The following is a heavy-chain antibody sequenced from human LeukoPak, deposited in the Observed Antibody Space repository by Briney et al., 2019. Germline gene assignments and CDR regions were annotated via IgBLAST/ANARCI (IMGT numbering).Heavy chain of an antibody. CDR1: GFTFDDYG. V-gene: IGHV3-20*04. CDR3: ARDPYSGSYGNYYYYFMDV. Sequence: GGSLRLSCAASGFTFDDYGMSWVRQAPGKGLEWVSGINWNGGSTGYADSVKGRFTISRDNAKNSLYLQMNSLRAEDTAVYYCARDPYSGSYGNYYYYFMDVWGKGTTVTISS. D-gene: IGHD1-26*01. CDR2: INWNGGST. J-gene: IGHJ6*03.